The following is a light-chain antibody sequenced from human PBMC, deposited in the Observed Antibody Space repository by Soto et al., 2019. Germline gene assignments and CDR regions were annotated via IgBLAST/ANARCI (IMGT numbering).Light chain of an antibody. CDR1: QSVSTS. J-gene: IGKJ1*01. CDR2: VAS. Sequence: EVVLTQSPATLSVSPGERATLSCRASQSVSTSLAWYQQKPGQAPRLLIFVASTRATGIPARFSGSGSGTEFTLTISSRQSEDFAVYYCQQDYNWPWTFGQGTKVEIK. CDR3: QQDYNWPWT. V-gene: IGKV3-15*01.